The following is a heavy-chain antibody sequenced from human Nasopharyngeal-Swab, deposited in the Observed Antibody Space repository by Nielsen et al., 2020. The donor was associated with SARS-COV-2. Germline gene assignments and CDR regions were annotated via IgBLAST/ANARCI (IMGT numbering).Heavy chain of an antibody. Sequence: GGSLRLSCAASGFTFSRYWMHWVRQVPGQGLVWVSRIDTDGSTTDHADSVKGRFTISRDNAKNTLYLQMNNLRAEDTALYYCARDVAGADSAWGQGTLVTVSS. D-gene: IGHD2-21*01. CDR3: ARDVAGADSA. CDR2: IDTDGSTT. J-gene: IGHJ5*02. CDR1: GFTFSRYW. V-gene: IGHV3-74*01.